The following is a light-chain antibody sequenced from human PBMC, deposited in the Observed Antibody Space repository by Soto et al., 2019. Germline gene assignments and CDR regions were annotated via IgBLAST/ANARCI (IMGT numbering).Light chain of an antibody. CDR2: AAS. Sequence: EIVLTQSPDTLSLSPGERATLSCRASQSVSTNSLAWYQQKPGQAPRPLIYAASSRATGTPDRFSGSGSGTEFTLIISRLEPEDCAVYYCQQYGSSVLTFGGGTKVEIK. CDR1: QSVSTNS. CDR3: QQYGSSVLT. V-gene: IGKV3-20*01. J-gene: IGKJ4*01.